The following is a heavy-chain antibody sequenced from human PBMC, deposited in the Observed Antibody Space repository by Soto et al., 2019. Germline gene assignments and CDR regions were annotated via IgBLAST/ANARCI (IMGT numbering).Heavy chain of an antibody. CDR1: GFTFSSYA. Sequence: GGPLRLSCSASGFTFSSYAMHWVRQAPGKGLEYVSAISSNGGSTYYADSVKGRFTISRDNSKNTLYLQMSSLRAEDTAVYYCVKESYYYFDYWGQGTLVTVSS. D-gene: IGHD3-10*01. CDR2: ISSNGGST. J-gene: IGHJ4*02. CDR3: VKESYYYFDY. V-gene: IGHV3-64D*06.